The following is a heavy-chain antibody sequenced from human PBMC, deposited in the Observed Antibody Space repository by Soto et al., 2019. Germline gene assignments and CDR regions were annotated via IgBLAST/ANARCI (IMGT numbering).Heavy chain of an antibody. J-gene: IGHJ6*02. CDR2: IWYDGSNK. Sequence: QVQLVESGGGVVQPGRSLRLSCAASGFTFSLYGMHWVRQAPGKGLEWVAVIWYDGSNKFYADSVKGRFTISRDNSKNTRYLQMNSLRDADTAVYYCARGLRGISFYGMDVWGQGTTVIVSS. D-gene: IGHD3-16*01. V-gene: IGHV3-33*01. CDR3: ARGLRGISFYGMDV. CDR1: GFTFSLYG.